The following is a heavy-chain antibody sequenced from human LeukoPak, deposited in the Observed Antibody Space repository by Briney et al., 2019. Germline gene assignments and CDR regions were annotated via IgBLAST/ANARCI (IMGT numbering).Heavy chain of an antibody. CDR1: GFTFSSYG. D-gene: IGHD6-19*01. Sequence: GGSLRLSCAASGFTFSSYGMHWVRQAPGKGLEWVAVILSDGSKEFYTDSVKGRFTIPRDNSKNTLYLQMNSLRAEDTAVYYCAKFYSSGWYANYYFDYWGQGTLVTVSS. V-gene: IGHV3-33*06. CDR3: AKFYSSGWYANYYFDY. J-gene: IGHJ4*02. CDR2: ILSDGSKE.